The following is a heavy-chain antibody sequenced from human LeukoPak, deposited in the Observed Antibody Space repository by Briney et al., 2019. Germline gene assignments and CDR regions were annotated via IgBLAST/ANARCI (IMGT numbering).Heavy chain of an antibody. D-gene: IGHD6-19*01. CDR3: AKERTSSGYFDY. J-gene: IGHJ4*02. V-gene: IGHV3-74*01. Sequence: GGSLRLSCAASGFIFSSYWMHWVRQAPGKGLGWVSRMNSDGSSTNYADSVKGRFTISRDNAKNTLYLQMNSLRAEDTAVYYCAKERTSSGYFDYWGQGTLVTVPS. CDR1: GFIFSSYW. CDR2: MNSDGSST.